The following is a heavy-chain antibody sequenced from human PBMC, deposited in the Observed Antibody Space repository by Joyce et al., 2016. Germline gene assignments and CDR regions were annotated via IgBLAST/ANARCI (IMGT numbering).Heavy chain of an antibody. Sequence: QVHLVQSGAEVKKSGSSVRVSCKASGGSFNKYTVSWVRQAPGQGLAWMGRIIPMWKMTNYAQEVQGRVTITADTSTTTAYMQLTGLRFDDTAVYFCAGTFNYPHHDGMDVWGQGTTVTVSS. CDR1: GGSFNKYT. D-gene: IGHD4-11*01. CDR3: AGTFNYPHHDGMDV. CDR2: IIPMWKMT. J-gene: IGHJ6*02. V-gene: IGHV1-69*02.